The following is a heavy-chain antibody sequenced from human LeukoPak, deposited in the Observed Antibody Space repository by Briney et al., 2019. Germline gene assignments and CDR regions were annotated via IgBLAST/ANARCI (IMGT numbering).Heavy chain of an antibody. Sequence: PPETLSLTCTVSGGSISSYYWSWIRQPAGKGLEWIGRIYTSGSTNYNPSLKSRVTMSVDTSKNQFSLKLSSVTAADTAVYYCARRYYYGSGSYFGYWGQGTLVTVSS. J-gene: IGHJ4*02. CDR2: IYTSGST. CDR3: ARRYYYGSGSYFGY. D-gene: IGHD3-10*01. CDR1: GGSISSYY. V-gene: IGHV4-4*07.